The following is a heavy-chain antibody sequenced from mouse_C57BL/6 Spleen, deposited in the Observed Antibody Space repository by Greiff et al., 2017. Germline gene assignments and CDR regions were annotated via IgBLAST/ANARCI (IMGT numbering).Heavy chain of an antibody. CDR2: IYPRSGNT. CDR3: ARSEDSFDY. CDR1: GYTFTSYG. Sequence: QVQLKESGAELARPGASVSLSCNASGYTFTSYGISWVKQRTGQGLEWIGEIYPRSGNTYYNEKFKGMATLTADNSSSTAYMELRNLTYKDSAVYFCARSEDSFDYWGKGTTLTVSS. J-gene: IGHJ2*01. V-gene: IGHV1-81*01.